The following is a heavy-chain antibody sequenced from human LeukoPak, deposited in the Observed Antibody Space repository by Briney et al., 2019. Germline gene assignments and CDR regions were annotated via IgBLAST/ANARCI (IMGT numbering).Heavy chain of an antibody. CDR1: GYTFTSYG. D-gene: IGHD2-2*01. Sequence: ASVKVSCKASGYTFTSYGLSWVRQAPGQGLEWMGWISAYNGNTNYAQKLQGRVTMTTDTSTSTAYMELRSLRSDDTAVYYCARSRVVPAAMGRVTDYWGQGTLVTVSS. V-gene: IGHV1-18*01. CDR2: ISAYNGNT. CDR3: ARSRVVPAAMGRVTDY. J-gene: IGHJ4*02.